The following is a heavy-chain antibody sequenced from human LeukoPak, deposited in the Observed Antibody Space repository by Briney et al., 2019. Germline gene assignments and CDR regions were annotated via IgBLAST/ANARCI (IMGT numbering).Heavy chain of an antibody. CDR2: MNPNSGNT. CDR1: GYTFTSYY. CDR3: ARARDYVWGSYRYQGWFDP. V-gene: IGHV1-8*01. J-gene: IGHJ5*02. D-gene: IGHD3-16*02. Sequence: ASVKVSCKASGYTFTSYYINWVRQATGQGLEWMGWMNPNSGNTGYAQKFQGRVTMTRNTSISTAYMELSSLRSEDTAVYYCARARDYVWGSYRYQGWFDPWGQGTLVTVSS.